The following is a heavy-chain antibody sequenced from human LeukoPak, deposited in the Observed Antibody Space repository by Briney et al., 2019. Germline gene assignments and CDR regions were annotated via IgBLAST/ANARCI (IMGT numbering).Heavy chain of an antibody. D-gene: IGHD1-7*01. CDR2: IYYSGST. CDR3: ARGKTGNTLSWFDP. J-gene: IGHJ5*02. CDR1: GGSISSYY. V-gene: IGHV4-59*01. Sequence: SETLSLTCTVSGGSISSYYWSWIRQPPGKGLEWIGYIYYSGSTNYNPSLKSRVTMSVDTSKNQFSLKLSSETAADTAVYYCARGKTGNTLSWFDPWGQGTLVTVSS.